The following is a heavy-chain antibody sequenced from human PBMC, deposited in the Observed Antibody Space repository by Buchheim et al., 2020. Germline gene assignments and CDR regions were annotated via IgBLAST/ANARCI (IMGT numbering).Heavy chain of an antibody. Sequence: QVQLVQSGAEVKKPGSSVQVSCKASGGTFSSYAISWVRQAPGQGLEWMGGIIPIFGTANYAQKFQGRVTITADESTSTAYMELSSLRSEETAVYYCARWEGREYYYDSSGFNWFDPWGQGTL. CDR1: GGTFSSYA. V-gene: IGHV1-69*01. J-gene: IGHJ5*02. D-gene: IGHD3-22*01. CDR3: ARWEGREYYYDSSGFNWFDP. CDR2: IIPIFGTA.